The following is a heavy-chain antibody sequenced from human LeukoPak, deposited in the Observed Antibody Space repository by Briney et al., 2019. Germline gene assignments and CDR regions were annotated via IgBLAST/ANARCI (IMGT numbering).Heavy chain of an antibody. V-gene: IGHV3-23*01. CDR3: ARQGGSCYSDY. Sequence: GGCLRLSCAASGFTFSSYAMTWVRQAPGKGLEWVSSIGGSGAITYYADSVKGRFTISRDNSKNTLYLHMNSLRAEDTAVYYCARQGGSCYSDYWGQGTLVTVSS. CDR1: GFTFSSYA. J-gene: IGHJ4*02. CDR2: IGGSGAIT. D-gene: IGHD2-15*01.